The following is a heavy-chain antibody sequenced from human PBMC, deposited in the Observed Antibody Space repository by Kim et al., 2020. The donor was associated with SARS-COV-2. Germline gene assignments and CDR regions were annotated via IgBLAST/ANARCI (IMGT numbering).Heavy chain of an antibody. CDR3: ARVDYDILTGYAPGGFDP. V-gene: IGHV4-61*01. Sequence: SETLSLTCTVSGGSVSSGSYYWSWIRQPPGKGLEWIGYIYYSGSTNYNPSLKSRVTISVDTSKNQFSLKLSSVTAADTAVYYCARVDYDILTGYAPGGFDPWGQGTLVTVSS. D-gene: IGHD3-9*01. CDR1: GGSVSSGSYY. J-gene: IGHJ5*02. CDR2: IYYSGST.